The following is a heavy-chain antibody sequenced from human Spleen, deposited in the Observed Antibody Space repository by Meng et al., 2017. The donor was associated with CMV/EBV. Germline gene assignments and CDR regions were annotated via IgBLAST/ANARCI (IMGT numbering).Heavy chain of an antibody. CDR3: ARVGAGGTLHY. Sequence: CKASGYTFTALYFHWVRQAPGEGLEWMGWINPDSGGTNYAQKFQDRVTMTRDTSINTAYMELRRLRSDDTAVYYCARVGAGGTLHYWGQGTLVTVSS. CDR1: GYTFTALY. V-gene: IGHV1-2*02. D-gene: IGHD1-26*01. J-gene: IGHJ4*02. CDR2: INPDSGGT.